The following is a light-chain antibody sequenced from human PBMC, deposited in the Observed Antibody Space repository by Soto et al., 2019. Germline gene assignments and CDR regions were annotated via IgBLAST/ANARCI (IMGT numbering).Light chain of an antibody. V-gene: IGLV1-40*01. Sequence: QSVLTQPPSVPGAPGQRVTISCTGSSSNIGAGYDVHWYQQLPGTAPKLLIYGNSNRPSGVPDRFSGSKSGTSASLAITGLQAEDEADYYCQSYDSSLSAVFGTGTKVTVL. CDR1: SSNIGAGYD. J-gene: IGLJ1*01. CDR2: GNS. CDR3: QSYDSSLSAV.